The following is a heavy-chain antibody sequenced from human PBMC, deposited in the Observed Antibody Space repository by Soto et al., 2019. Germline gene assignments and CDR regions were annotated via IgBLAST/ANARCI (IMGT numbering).Heavy chain of an antibody. V-gene: IGHV1-18*01. J-gene: IGHJ4*02. CDR3: ARGRYGDY. CDR1: GYAFTTYG. D-gene: IGHD1-1*01. Sequence: QVHLVQSGAEVKKPGASVKVSCKGSGYAFTTYGITWVRQAPGQGLEWMGWISAHNGNTNYAQKLQGSVTVTRDTPPSTAYMELTSLRSDGTDVYYCARGRYGDYWGQGALVTVSS. CDR2: ISAHNGNT.